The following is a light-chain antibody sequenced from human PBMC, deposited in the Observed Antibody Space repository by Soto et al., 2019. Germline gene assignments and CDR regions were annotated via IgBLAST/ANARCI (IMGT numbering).Light chain of an antibody. J-gene: IGLJ1*01. CDR3: SSYATSNTRYV. CDR2: EVT. V-gene: IGLV2-14*01. CDR1: SSDVGRYHY. Sequence: QSALTQPASVSGSPGQSITISCTGTSSDVGRYHYVSWYQHHPGKAPKLVIYEVTNRPPGVSNRFAGSKSGDTASLTISGLQAEDEADYYCSSYATSNTRYVFGTGTKVTVL.